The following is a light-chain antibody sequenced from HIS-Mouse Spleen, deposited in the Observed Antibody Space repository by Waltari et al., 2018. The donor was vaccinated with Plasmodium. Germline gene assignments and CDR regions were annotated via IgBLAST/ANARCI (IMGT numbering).Light chain of an antibody. V-gene: IGLV3-1*01. CDR2: QDS. CDR1: KLGDKY. CDR3: QAWDSSTVV. J-gene: IGLJ2*01. Sequence: SYELTQPPSVSVSPGQTASITCSGAKLGDKYACWYQQKTGQSPVLVIYQDSTRPLGIHERFSGSHSGNTATLTISGTQAMDEADYYCQAWDSSTVVFGGGTKLTVL.